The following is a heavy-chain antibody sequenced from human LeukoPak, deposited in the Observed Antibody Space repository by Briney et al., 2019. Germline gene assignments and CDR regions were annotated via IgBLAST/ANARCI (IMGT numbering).Heavy chain of an antibody. CDR3: ARDSEYYDYVWGSYRYRFDY. CDR1: GFTFSDYY. CDR2: ISSSGSTI. V-gene: IGHV3-11*04. Sequence: GGSLRLSCAASGFTFSDYYMSWIRQAPGKGLEWVAYISSSGSTIYYADSVKGRFTISRDNAKNSLYLQMHSLRAEDTAVYYCARDSEYYDYVWGSYRYRFDYWGQGTLVTVSS. J-gene: IGHJ4*02. D-gene: IGHD3-16*02.